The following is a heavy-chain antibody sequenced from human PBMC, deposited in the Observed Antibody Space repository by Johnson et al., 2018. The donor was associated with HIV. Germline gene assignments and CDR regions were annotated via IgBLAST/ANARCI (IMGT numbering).Heavy chain of an antibody. V-gene: IGHV3-30*02. Sequence: QVQLVESGGGVVQPGGSLRLSCAASRFTFSSYGMHWVRQAPGKGLEWVTFIRYDGSEKYFADSVKGRFTISRENSKNTLYLQMSSLRLEDTALYYCAKDSSSRMGFPGFDIWGPGTMVTVSS. J-gene: IGHJ3*02. CDR2: IRYDGSEK. CDR1: RFTFSSYG. CDR3: AKDSSSRMGFPGFDI. D-gene: IGHD2-2*01.